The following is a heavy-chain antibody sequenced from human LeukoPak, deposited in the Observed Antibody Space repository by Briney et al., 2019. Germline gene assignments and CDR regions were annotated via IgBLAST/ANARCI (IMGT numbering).Heavy chain of an antibody. Sequence: PGGSLRFSCAASGFPFSSYWMRWVRQVPGKGLLWVSRINSDGSATIYADSVRGRFTISRDNAKNTLYLQMSGLRVEDTAVYHCASDSPYYGMDVWGQGTTVTVSS. CDR2: INSDGSAT. CDR1: GFPFSSYW. J-gene: IGHJ6*02. V-gene: IGHV3-74*01. CDR3: ASDSPYYGMDV.